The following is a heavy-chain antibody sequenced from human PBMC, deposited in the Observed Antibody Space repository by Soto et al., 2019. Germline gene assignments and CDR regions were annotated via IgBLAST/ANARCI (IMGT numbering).Heavy chain of an antibody. CDR3: AKDVNYDMLAGYYYY. Sequence: DVQLLESGGGLVQPGGSLRLACVASGFNIGSYGMTWVRQAPGKGLEWVSTIRGSDGSTYHADSVKGRFTISRDISKNTLYLQMNSLRADDTAVYYCAKDVNYDMLAGYYYYWGQGTLVTVSS. D-gene: IGHD3-9*01. V-gene: IGHV3-23*01. CDR2: IRGSDGST. CDR1: GFNIGSYG. J-gene: IGHJ4*02.